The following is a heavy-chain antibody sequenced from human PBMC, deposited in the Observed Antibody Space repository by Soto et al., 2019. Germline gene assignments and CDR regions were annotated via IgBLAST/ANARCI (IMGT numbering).Heavy chain of an antibody. V-gene: IGHV4-39*01. Sequence: QVQLQESGPRLLKPSETLSLSCTVSGGSISTSGYYWAWIRQPPGKGLEWIGNIYYTGSTYYNPSLERRLVMSVDTSKKQFSLRLNSVTAADTAVYYCARYSSSWAFDYWGQGTLVAVSS. CDR1: GGSISTSGYY. CDR3: ARYSSSWAFDY. J-gene: IGHJ4*02. CDR2: IYYTGST. D-gene: IGHD6-13*01.